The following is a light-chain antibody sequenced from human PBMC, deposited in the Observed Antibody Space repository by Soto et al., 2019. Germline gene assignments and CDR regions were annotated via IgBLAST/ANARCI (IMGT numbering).Light chain of an antibody. V-gene: IGKV3-20*01. CDR3: QQYGSSPWT. Sequence: EIVLMQSPGTLSLSPGERAILSCRASQTVSSSFLAWYQQKPGQAPRLLIYGASSRATGIPDRFSGSGSATDFTLTISRLEPEDFAVYFCQQYGSSPWTFGQGTKVEIK. CDR2: GAS. CDR1: QTVSSSF. J-gene: IGKJ1*01.